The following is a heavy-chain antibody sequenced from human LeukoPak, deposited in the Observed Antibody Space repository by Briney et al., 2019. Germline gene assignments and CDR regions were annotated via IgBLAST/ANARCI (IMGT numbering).Heavy chain of an antibody. CDR2: ISSSSSYI. CDR3: ARDASDGSGYFFDY. J-gene: IGHJ4*02. Sequence: PGGSLRLSCAASGFTFSSYSMNWVRQAPGKGLEWVSSISSSSSYIYYADSVKGRFTISRDNAKNSLYLQMNSLRAEDTAVYYCARDASDGSGYFFDYWGQGTLVTVSS. CDR1: GFTFSSYS. V-gene: IGHV3-21*01. D-gene: IGHD3-22*01.